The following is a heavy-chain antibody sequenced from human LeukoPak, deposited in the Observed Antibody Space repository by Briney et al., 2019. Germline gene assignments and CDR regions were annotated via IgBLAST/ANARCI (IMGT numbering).Heavy chain of an antibody. Sequence: GGSLRLSCAVSGLTFNNNAMSWVRQAPGKGLECVSAISATGGATYYADSVKGRITISRDNSKSTLYLQMNSLRAEDTAVYYCVKADGVTPEWGQGTLVTVSS. CDR3: VKADGVTPE. D-gene: IGHD5-18*01. CDR2: ISATGGAT. J-gene: IGHJ4*02. CDR1: GLTFNNNA. V-gene: IGHV3-23*01.